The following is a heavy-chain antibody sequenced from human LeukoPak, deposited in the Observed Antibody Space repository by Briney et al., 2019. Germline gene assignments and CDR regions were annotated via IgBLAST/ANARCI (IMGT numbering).Heavy chain of an antibody. J-gene: IGHJ4*02. CDR1: GFTFSNAW. Sequence: GGSLRLSCAASGFTFSNAWMSWVRQAPGKGLEWVGRIKSKTDGGTTDYAAPVTGRFTISRDDSKNTLYLQMNSLKAEDTAVYYCTTGSGRRYFDYWGQGTLVTVSS. V-gene: IGHV3-15*01. D-gene: IGHD3-3*01. CDR3: TTGSGRRYFDY. CDR2: IKSKTDGGTT.